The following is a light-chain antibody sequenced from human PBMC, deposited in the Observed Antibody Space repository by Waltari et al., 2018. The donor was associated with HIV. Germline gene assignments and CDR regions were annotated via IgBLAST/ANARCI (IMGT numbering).Light chain of an antibody. Sequence: DIQMTQSPSSLSASVGDRVTITCQASQDISNYLNWYQQKPGKAPKLLIYDASNLETGVPSRFSGSGSGTDFTFTISSLQPEDIATYFCQQYDNLFTFGPGTKVDI. CDR1: QDISNY. J-gene: IGKJ3*01. CDR2: DAS. CDR3: QQYDNLFT. V-gene: IGKV1-33*01.